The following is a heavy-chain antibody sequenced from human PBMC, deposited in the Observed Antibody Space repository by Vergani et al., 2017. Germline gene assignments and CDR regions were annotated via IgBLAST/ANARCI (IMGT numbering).Heavy chain of an antibody. V-gene: IGHV3-23*01. CDR1: GFTFSSYD. CDR2: ISGSGGRP. D-gene: IGHD6-19*01. CDR3: AKAYSSDWYYFDY. Sequence: EVQLLESGGGLVQPGGSLRLSCAASGFTFSSYDMSWVRQAPGKGLEWVSAISGSGGRPYYADSVKGRFTISSDNSKNTLYLQMNSLRAEDTAVYYCAKAYSSDWYYFDYWGQGTLITVSS. J-gene: IGHJ4*02.